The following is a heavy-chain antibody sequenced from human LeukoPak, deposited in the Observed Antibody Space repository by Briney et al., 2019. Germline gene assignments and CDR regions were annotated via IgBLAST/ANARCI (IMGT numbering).Heavy chain of an antibody. CDR3: ARGQIDLLRNYFDS. J-gene: IGHJ4*02. D-gene: IGHD3-22*01. V-gene: IGHV3-66*01. CDR1: GFIVSHKY. Sequence: PGGSLRLSCAASGFIVSHKYMAWVRQAPRKGLEWLSIIYIAGNTVSAESVKGRFIISRDNSRNTVHLQMNSLRDDDTAVYYCARGQIDLLRNYFDSWGPGTLVAVSS. CDR2: IYIAGNT.